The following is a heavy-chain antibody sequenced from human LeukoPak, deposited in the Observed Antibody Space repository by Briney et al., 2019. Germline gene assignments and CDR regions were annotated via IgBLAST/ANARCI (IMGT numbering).Heavy chain of an antibody. CDR2: INPNSGGT. CDR3: ARGRGRQLGSWYGRIDY. Sequence: ASVKLSCKASGYTFTGYYMHWVRQAPGQGLEWMGWINPNSGGTNYAQKFQGRVTMTRDTSISTAYMELSRLRSDDTAVYYCARGRGRQLGSWYGRIDYWGQGTLVTVSS. D-gene: IGHD6-13*01. J-gene: IGHJ4*02. V-gene: IGHV1-2*02. CDR1: GYTFTGYY.